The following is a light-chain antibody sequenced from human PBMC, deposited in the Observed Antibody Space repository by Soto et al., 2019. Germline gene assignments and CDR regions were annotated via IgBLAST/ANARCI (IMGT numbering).Light chain of an antibody. V-gene: IGKV3-20*01. CDR3: HQYGSSSLT. Sequence: EIVLTQSPGPLSLSPGERATLSCRASPSVSSSYLAWYQQKPGQAPRLLIYGASSRATGIPDRFSGSGSGTDFTLTISRREPEVFAVYYCHQYGSSSLTFGGGTKVEIK. CDR1: PSVSSSY. J-gene: IGKJ4*01. CDR2: GAS.